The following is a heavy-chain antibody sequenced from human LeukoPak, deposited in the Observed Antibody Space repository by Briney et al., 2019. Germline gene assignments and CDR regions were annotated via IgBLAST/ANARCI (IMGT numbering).Heavy chain of an antibody. CDR3: AKDFVSGDGRWEIDY. Sequence: GGSLRLSCEASGFNFSRYAMSWVRQAPGKGLDWVSSIIGGPRTSYYADSVKGRFTISRDNSNNRLYLQMNSLRAEDTAIYYCAKDFVSGDGRWEIDYWGQGTLVTVSS. J-gene: IGHJ4*02. CDR1: GFNFSRYA. CDR2: IIGGPRTS. D-gene: IGHD7-27*01. V-gene: IGHV3-23*01.